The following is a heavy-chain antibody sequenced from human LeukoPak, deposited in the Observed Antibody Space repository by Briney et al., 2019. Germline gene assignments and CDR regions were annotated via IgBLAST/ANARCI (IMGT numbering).Heavy chain of an antibody. CDR2: MSGSGGET. V-gene: IGHV3-23*01. Sequence: GGSLRLSCAASGFTFSNYATSWVRHDPGKGPECVSSMSGSGGETYYADSVKGRFTFSRDNSKNTLYLQMKSLRAEDTAVYYCAKDREPSRGSFSFFDYWGQGTLVTVSS. J-gene: IGHJ4*02. CDR3: AKDREPSRGSFSFFDY. CDR1: GFTFSNYA. D-gene: IGHD1-26*01.